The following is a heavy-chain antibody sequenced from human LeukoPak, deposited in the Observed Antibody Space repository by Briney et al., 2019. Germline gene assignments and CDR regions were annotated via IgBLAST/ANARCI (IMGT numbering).Heavy chain of an antibody. Sequence: PSETLSLTCTVSGGSISSGSYYWSWIRQPAGKGLEWIGYIYYSGSTNYNPSLKSRVTISVDTSKNQFSLKLSSVTAADTAVYYCARDRVSYGDYSYDAFDIWGQGTMVTVSS. CDR3: ARDRVSYGDYSYDAFDI. V-gene: IGHV4-61*10. CDR1: GGSISSGSYY. D-gene: IGHD4-17*01. J-gene: IGHJ3*02. CDR2: IYYSGST.